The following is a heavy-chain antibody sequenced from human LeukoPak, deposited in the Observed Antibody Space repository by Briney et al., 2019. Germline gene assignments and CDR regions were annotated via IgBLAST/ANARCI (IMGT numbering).Heavy chain of an antibody. CDR2: INHSGST. Sequence: KPSESLSLPCAVYGRSFSHYSWSWIRPPPGKGLEWIGEINHSGSTNYKPSLKSRITISLDTSKNESSLRLSSVTAADTAVYYGAGTRQGWLPQYYFDYWGQGTLVTVSS. J-gene: IGHJ4*02. V-gene: IGHV4-34*01. D-gene: IGHD5-12*01. CDR1: GRSFSHYS. CDR3: AGTRQGWLPQYYFDY.